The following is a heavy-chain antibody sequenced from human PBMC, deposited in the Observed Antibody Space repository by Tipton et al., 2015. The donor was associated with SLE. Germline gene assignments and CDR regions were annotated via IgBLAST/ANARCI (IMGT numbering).Heavy chain of an antibody. D-gene: IGHD6-19*01. CDR1: GGSISSGSYY. CDR3: ARGTRIAVGLDV. V-gene: IGHV4-61*02. Sequence: TLSLTCTVSGGSISSGSYYWSWIRQPAGKGLEWIGRIYTSGSTNYNPSLKSRVTVSVDTSKNQFSLKLSSVTAADTAVYYCARGTRIAVGLDVWGQGTMVTVSS. CDR2: IYTSGST. J-gene: IGHJ6*02.